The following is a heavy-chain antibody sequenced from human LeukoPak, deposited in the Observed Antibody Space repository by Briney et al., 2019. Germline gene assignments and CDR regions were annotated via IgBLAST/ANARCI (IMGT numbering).Heavy chain of an antibody. CDR2: ISGSGGST. CDR1: GFTFSSYV. CDR3: AKGQSGMAAPFN. J-gene: IGHJ4*02. D-gene: IGHD6-13*01. V-gene: IGHV3-23*01. Sequence: GGSLRLSCAASGFTFSSYVMSWVRQAPGKGLEWVSVISGSGGSTYYADSVKGRFTISRDNSKNTLYLQMNSLRAEDTAVYYCAKGQSGMAAPFNWGQGTLLTVSS.